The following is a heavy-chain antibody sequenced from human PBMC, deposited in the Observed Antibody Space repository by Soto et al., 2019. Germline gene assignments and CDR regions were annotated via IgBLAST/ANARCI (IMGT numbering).Heavy chain of an antibody. CDR1: GRYLSSSSYY. CDR3: ARIYYDSVFDY. J-gene: IGHJ4*02. CDR2: IFYSGST. Sequence: PSETLSLTCTVSGRYLSSSSYYLGWIRPPPGKGLEWIGSIFYSGSTYYNPSLKSRVTISVDTSKNQFSLKLSSVTAADTAVYYCARIYYDSVFDYWGQGTMVTVSS. V-gene: IGHV4-39*01. D-gene: IGHD3-22*01.